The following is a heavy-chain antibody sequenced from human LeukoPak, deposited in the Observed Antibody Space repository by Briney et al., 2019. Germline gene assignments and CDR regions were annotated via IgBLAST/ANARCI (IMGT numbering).Heavy chain of an antibody. CDR3: ARKSSGWYVL. Sequence: GGSLRLSCAASGFTVSSNYMSWVRQAPGKGLEWVSVIYSGGNTYYADSVKGRFTISRDNSKNTLYLQMNSLGAEDTAVYYCARKSSGWYVLWGQGTLVTVSS. V-gene: IGHV3-53*01. D-gene: IGHD6-19*01. CDR2: IYSGGNT. J-gene: IGHJ4*02. CDR1: GFTVSSNY.